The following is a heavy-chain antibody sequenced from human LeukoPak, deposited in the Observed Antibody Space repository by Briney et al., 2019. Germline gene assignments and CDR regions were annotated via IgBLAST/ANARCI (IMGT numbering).Heavy chain of an antibody. J-gene: IGHJ4*02. V-gene: IGHV3-48*03. CDR2: ISSSGNTI. Sequence: GGSLRLSCAASGFTFSSYEMNWVRQAPGKGLEWVSYISSSGNTIYYADSVKGRFTISRDNAKNSLYLQMNSLRAEDTAVYYCAREVYYDILTGGGLDYWGQGTLVTVSS. D-gene: IGHD3-9*01. CDR3: AREVYYDILTGGGLDY. CDR1: GFTFSSYE.